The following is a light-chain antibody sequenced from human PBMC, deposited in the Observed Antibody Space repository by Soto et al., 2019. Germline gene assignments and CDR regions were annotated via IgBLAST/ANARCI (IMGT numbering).Light chain of an antibody. J-gene: IGKJ4*01. CDR3: QQLRTYPLT. CDR1: QGISNY. Sequence: DLKLTQSQSFVSESVGDRGTITCLSRQGISNYFAWYQQEPGNPPKLLIYPTSTLQSGVPSRFSGSGSGTEFTLTISSLQPEDFATYYCQQLRTYPLTFGGGTNVDI. V-gene: IGKV1-9*01. CDR2: PTS.